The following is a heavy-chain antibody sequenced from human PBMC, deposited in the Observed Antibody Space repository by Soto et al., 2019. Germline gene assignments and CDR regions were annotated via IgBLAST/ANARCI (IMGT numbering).Heavy chain of an antibody. J-gene: IGHJ6*02. CDR3: ATLTGYDFWSGYLDPNYYYGMDV. CDR2: ISYDGSKK. Sequence: GGFLRLSCAASGVTFSSYAMHWVRQAPGKGLEWVAVISYDGSKKYYADPVKGRFTISRDNSKNTLYLQMNSLRAEDTAVYYCATLTGYDFWSGYLDPNYYYGMDVWGQGTTVTVSS. D-gene: IGHD3-3*01. CDR1: GVTFSSYA. V-gene: IGHV3-30-3*01.